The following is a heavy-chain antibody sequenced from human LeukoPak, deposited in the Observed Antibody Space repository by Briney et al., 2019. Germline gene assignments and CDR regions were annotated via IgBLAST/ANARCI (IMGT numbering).Heavy chain of an antibody. D-gene: IGHD3-10*01. V-gene: IGHV1-18*01. CDR3: ARARYYYGSGSAKTPLDAFDI. CDR2: ISTHNGNT. CDR1: GYTFTSYG. Sequence: GASVKVSCKASGYTFTSYGISWVRQAPGRGLEWMGWISTHNGNTNYAQRLQGRVTMTTDTSTSTAYMELRSLRSDDTAVYHCARARYYYGSGSAKTPLDAFDIWGQGTMATVSS. J-gene: IGHJ3*02.